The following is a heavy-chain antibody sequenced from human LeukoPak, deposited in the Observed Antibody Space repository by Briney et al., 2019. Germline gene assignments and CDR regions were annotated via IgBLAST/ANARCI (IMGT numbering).Heavy chain of an antibody. CDR2: FDPEDGET. CDR1: GYTLTELS. V-gene: IGHV1-24*01. Sequence: GASVKVSCKVSGYTLTELSMHWVRQAPGKGLEWMGGFDPEDGETIYAQKFQGRVTMTRDTSTSTVYMELSSLRSEDTAVYYCARAYCSSTSCSNFDYWGQGTLVTVSS. CDR3: ARAYCSSTSCSNFDY. J-gene: IGHJ4*02. D-gene: IGHD2-2*01.